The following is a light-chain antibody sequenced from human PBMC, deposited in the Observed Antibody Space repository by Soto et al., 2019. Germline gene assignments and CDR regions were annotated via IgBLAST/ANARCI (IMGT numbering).Light chain of an antibody. CDR2: GAS. CDR1: QSISTN. V-gene: IGKV1-39*01. Sequence: DIQVTQSPSSLSAFVGDRVTISCRTSQSISTNVNWYQQKPGRAPKLLIYGASSLQSGVPSRFSGSGSGTDFTLTISSLQPEDVATYSRQQTWNRPLTFGGGTKVDIK. CDR3: QQTWNRPLT. J-gene: IGKJ4*01.